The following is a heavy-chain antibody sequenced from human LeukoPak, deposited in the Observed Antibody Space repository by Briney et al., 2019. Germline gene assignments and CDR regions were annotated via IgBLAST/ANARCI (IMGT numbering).Heavy chain of an antibody. Sequence: GGSLRLSCAASGFTFSSYGMHWVRQAPGKGLEWVSSISSSSSYIYYADSVQGRFTISRDNSKNTLYLQMNSLRAEDTAVYYCARGGYFDWLPVDYWGQGTLVTVSS. V-gene: IGHV3-21*01. CDR1: GFTFSSYG. J-gene: IGHJ4*02. D-gene: IGHD3-9*01. CDR2: ISSSSSYI. CDR3: ARGGYFDWLPVDY.